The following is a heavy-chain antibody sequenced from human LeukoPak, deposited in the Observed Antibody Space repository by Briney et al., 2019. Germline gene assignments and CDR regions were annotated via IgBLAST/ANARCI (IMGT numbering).Heavy chain of an antibody. CDR3: ARGGGAFYYGSGSQKYNWFDP. Sequence: GPVKVSCKASGYTFTGYYMHWVRQAPGQGLEWMGWINPNSGGTNYAQKFQGRVTMTRDTSISTAYMELSRLRSDDTAVYYCARGGGAFYYGSGSQKYNWFDPWGQGTLVTVSS. D-gene: IGHD3-10*01. V-gene: IGHV1-2*02. J-gene: IGHJ5*02. CDR2: INPNSGGT. CDR1: GYTFTGYY.